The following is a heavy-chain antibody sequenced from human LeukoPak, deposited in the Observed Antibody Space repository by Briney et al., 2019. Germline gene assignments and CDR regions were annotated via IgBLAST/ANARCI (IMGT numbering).Heavy chain of an antibody. J-gene: IGHJ4*02. D-gene: IGHD2-21*02. CDR3: ARDTLYCGGDCYFDY. V-gene: IGHV3-48*03. CDR1: GFTFSSYE. CDR2: ISSTGSTI. Sequence: PGGSLRLSCAASGFTFSSYEMNWVRQAPGKGLEWVSYISSTGSTIYYADSVKGRFTISRDNAKNSLYLQMNSLRAEDTAVYYCARDTLYCGGDCYFDYWGQGTLVTVSS.